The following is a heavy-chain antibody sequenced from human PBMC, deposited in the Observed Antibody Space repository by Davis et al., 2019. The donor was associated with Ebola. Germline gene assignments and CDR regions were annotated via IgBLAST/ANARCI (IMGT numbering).Heavy chain of an antibody. CDR1: GFTFSSNA. CDR2: ISGSGGST. D-gene: IGHD3-16*02. Sequence: PGGSLRLSCAASGFTFSSNAMSWVRQAPGKGLEWVSAISGSGGSTYYADSVKGRFTISRDNSKNTLYLQMNSLRAEDTAVYYCAKDEDYVWGSYRTSRSDDAFDIWGQGTMVTVSS. V-gene: IGHV3-23*01. J-gene: IGHJ3*02. CDR3: AKDEDYVWGSYRTSRSDDAFDI.